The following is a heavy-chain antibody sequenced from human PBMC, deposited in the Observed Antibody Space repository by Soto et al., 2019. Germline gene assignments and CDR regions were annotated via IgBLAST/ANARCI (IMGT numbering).Heavy chain of an antibody. CDR1: GFTFSTYG. CDR3: ARYRGQYIGAFDI. Sequence: QEQLVESGGGVVRPGRSLRLSCAASGFTFSTYGIHWVRQAPGKGLEWVAVISYDGSNKYYAESVKGRFTITRDNSKNSLYLQMDSLRAEDTAIYYCARYRGQYIGAFDIWGHGTKVTVSS. J-gene: IGHJ3*02. V-gene: IGHV3-30*03. D-gene: IGHD3-10*01. CDR2: ISYDGSNK.